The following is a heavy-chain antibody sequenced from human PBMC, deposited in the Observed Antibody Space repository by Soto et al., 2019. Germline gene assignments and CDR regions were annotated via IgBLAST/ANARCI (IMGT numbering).Heavy chain of an antibody. CDR3: AKDRDYYGSWETDY. CDR1: GFTFSSYD. V-gene: IGHV3-13*01. D-gene: IGHD3-10*01. J-gene: IGHJ4*02. CDR2: IGTAGDT. Sequence: GGSLRLSCAASGFTFSSYDMHWVRQATGKGLEWVSAIGTAGDTYYPGSVKGRFTISRENAKNSLYLQMNSLRAEETAVYYCAKDRDYYGSWETDYWGKGTLVTVSS.